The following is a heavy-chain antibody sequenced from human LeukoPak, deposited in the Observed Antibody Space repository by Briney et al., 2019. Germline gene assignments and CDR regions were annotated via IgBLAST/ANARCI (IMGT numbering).Heavy chain of an antibody. CDR2: IYYSGST. CDR3: AAGRITMVRGVMVHDAFDI. D-gene: IGHD3-10*01. CDR1: GGSISSGDYY. V-gene: IGHV4-30-4*01. J-gene: IGHJ3*02. Sequence: PQTLSLTCTVSGGSISSGDYYWSWIRQPPGKGLEWIGYIYYSGSTYYNPSLKSRVTISVDTSKNQFSLKLSSVTAADTAVYYCAAGRITMVRGVMVHDAFDIWGQGTMVTVSS.